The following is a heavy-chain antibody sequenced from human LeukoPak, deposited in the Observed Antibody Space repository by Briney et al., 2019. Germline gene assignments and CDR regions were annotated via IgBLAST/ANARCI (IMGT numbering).Heavy chain of an antibody. D-gene: IGHD3-22*01. CDR2: IYHSGST. J-gene: IGHJ3*02. V-gene: IGHV4-4*02. Sequence: PSGTLSLTCAVSGGSISSSNWWSWVRPPPGKGLEWIGEIYHSGSTNYNPSLKSRVTISVDTSKNQFSLKLSSVTAADTAVYYCARKDRRITMIVFVSRGLGGAFDIWGQGTMVTVSS. CDR1: GGSISSSNW. CDR3: ARKDRRITMIVFVSRGLGGAFDI.